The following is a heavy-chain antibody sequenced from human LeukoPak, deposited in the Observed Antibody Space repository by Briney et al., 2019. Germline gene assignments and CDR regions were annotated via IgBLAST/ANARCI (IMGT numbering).Heavy chain of an antibody. J-gene: IGHJ4*02. CDR1: GYSFTTYW. Sequence: GESLKISCKGSGYSFTTYWIGWVRQMPGKGLEWMGIIYPGDSDIRYSPSFQGQVTISADKSITTAYLQWSSLKASDTAMYYCARRSYCGGDCYSDFWGQGTLVTVSS. CDR3: ARRSYCGGDCYSDF. V-gene: IGHV5-51*01. D-gene: IGHD2-21*02. CDR2: IYPGDSDI.